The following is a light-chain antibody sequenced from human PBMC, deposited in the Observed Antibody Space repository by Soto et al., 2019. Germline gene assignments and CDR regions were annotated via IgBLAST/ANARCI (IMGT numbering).Light chain of an antibody. Sequence: EIVLTQSPGTLSVSPGQRATLSCRASQSVGRNYLAWYQQKPGQTPRLLIHGASSRATGIPDRFSGSGSGTDFTLTVSSLEPEDFAVYYCQQYADSPLTFGGGTKXXXK. CDR3: QQYADSPLT. CDR1: QSVGRNY. V-gene: IGKV3-20*01. CDR2: GAS. J-gene: IGKJ4*01.